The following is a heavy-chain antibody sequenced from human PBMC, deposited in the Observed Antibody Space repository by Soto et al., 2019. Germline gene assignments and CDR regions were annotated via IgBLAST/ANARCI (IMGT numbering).Heavy chain of an antibody. CDR2: ISSSSSTI. Sequence: VGSLRLSCAASGFTFSSYSMNWVRQAPGKGLEWVSYISSSSSTIYYADSVKGRFTISRDNAKNSLYLQMNSLRAEDTAVYYCARVFRDCSSTSCSKYYFDYWGQGTLVTVS. D-gene: IGHD2-2*01. CDR1: GFTFSSYS. CDR3: ARVFRDCSSTSCSKYYFDY. V-gene: IGHV3-48*01. J-gene: IGHJ4*02.